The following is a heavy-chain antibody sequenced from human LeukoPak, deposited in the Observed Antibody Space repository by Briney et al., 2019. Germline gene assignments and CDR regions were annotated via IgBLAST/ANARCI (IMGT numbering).Heavy chain of an antibody. Sequence: ASVKVSCKASGYTFTSYYMHWVRQAPGQGLEWMGRINPNSGGTNYAQKFQGRVTMTRDTSISTAYMELSRLRSDDTAVYYCARIDSITAIKTDYWGQRTLVTVSS. D-gene: IGHD5-18*01. CDR3: ARIDSITAIKTDY. V-gene: IGHV1-2*06. CDR2: INPNSGGT. J-gene: IGHJ4*02. CDR1: GYTFTSYY.